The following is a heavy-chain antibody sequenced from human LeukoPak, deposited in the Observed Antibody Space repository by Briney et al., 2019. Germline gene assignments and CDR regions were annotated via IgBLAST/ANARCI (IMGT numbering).Heavy chain of an antibody. CDR3: AKDRLPMKLWWSDY. Sequence: QSGGSLRLSCAASGFNIVNYWTHWVRQAPGKGLECVAVISDDGSKKYYADSVKGRFTISRDNSKNTLYLQMNSLRAEDTAVYYCAKDRLPMKLWWSDYWGQGTLVTVSS. J-gene: IGHJ4*02. CDR1: GFNIVNYW. CDR2: ISDDGSKK. V-gene: IGHV3-30*18. D-gene: IGHD2-21*01.